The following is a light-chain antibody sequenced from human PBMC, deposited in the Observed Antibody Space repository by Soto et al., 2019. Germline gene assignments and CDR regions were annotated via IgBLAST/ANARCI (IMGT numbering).Light chain of an antibody. CDR2: DVS. Sequence: QSVLTQPASVSGSPGQSITISCTGTSSDVGGYNYVSWYQQHPGKAPKLMIYDVSNRPSGVSNRFSGSKSDNTASLTISGLQAEDEADYYCSSYTSSSLWVFGGGTQLTVL. J-gene: IGLJ3*02. CDR3: SSYTSSSLWV. V-gene: IGLV2-14*01. CDR1: SSDVGGYNY.